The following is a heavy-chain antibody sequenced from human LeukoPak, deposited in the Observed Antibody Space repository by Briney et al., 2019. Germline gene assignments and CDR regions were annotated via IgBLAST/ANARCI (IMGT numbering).Heavy chain of an antibody. J-gene: IGHJ4*02. V-gene: IGHV4-34*01. CDR3: ARGPPYNWNYGVNY. D-gene: IGHD1-7*01. CDR2: ISHSGST. Sequence: SETLSLTCAVYGGSFSGYYWSWIRQPPGKGLEWIGEISHSGSTNYNPSLKSRVTISVDTSKNQFSLKLSSVTAADTAVYYCARGPPYNWNYGVNYWGQGTLVTVSS. CDR1: GGSFSGYY.